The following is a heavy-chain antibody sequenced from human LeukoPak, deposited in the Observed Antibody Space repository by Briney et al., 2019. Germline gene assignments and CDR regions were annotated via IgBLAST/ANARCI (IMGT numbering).Heavy chain of an antibody. D-gene: IGHD5-12*01. V-gene: IGHV3-43*02. CDR3: AKVKVATYGRTFDY. Sequence: GGSLRLSCAASGFTFGDYAMHWVRQAPGKGLEWVSLISGDGGSTYYADPVKGRFTISRDNSKNSLYLQMNSLRTEDTALYYCAKVKVATYGRTFDYWGQGTLVTVSS. CDR1: GFTFGDYA. J-gene: IGHJ4*02. CDR2: ISGDGGST.